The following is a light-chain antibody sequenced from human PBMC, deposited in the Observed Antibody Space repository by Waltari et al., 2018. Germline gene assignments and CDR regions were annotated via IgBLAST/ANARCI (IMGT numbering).Light chain of an antibody. V-gene: IGKV3-11*01. Sequence: EIVLTQSPATLSLSPGERANLSCRASQTVSSYLAWYQQKPGQAPRLLIYDASNRATGISARFSGSGSGTAFTLTISSLEPEDFAVYYCQQRSNWPITFGQGTRLEIK. CDR2: DAS. CDR1: QTVSSY. CDR3: QQRSNWPIT. J-gene: IGKJ5*01.